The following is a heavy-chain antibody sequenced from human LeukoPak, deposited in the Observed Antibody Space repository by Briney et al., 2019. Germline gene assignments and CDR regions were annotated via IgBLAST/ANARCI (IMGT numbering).Heavy chain of an antibody. CDR3: AKVVFPWGRITPLYDY. J-gene: IGHJ4*02. V-gene: IGHV3-33*06. Sequence: GRALRLSCAASGFTFSKYGMHWVRQAPGKGLEWVAVIWHDGSNKYHADSVKGRFTISRDNSKNTLYLQMNSLRAEDTAVYYCAKVVFPWGRITPLYDYWGQGTLVTVSS. CDR1: GFTFSKYG. CDR2: IWHDGSNK. D-gene: IGHD2-21*01.